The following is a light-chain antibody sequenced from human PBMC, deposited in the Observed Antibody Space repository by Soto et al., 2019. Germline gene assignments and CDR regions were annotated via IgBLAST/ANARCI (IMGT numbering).Light chain of an antibody. CDR3: QQYNSYCT. Sequence: DIQMTQSPSTLSASVGDRVTITCRASQSISSWLAWYQQKPGKAPKLLIYDASSLESGVPSRFSGSGSGTEFTLTISSLQPDDCATYYCQQYNSYCTFGQGTKVEIK. CDR2: DAS. V-gene: IGKV1-5*01. CDR1: QSISSW. J-gene: IGKJ1*01.